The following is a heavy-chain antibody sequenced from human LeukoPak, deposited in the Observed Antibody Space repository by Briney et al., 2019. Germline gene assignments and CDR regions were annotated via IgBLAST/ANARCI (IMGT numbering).Heavy chain of an antibody. J-gene: IGHJ6*03. Sequence: GGSLRLSCTSSGFSFGDYSMTWVRQAPGKGLEWVSYISSSGNIVYYADSVKGRFTISRDNSKNMLSLQMNSLRAEDTAVYYCAKGMGYASGSSYSYYYYMDVWGKGTTVTISS. D-gene: IGHD3-10*01. CDR1: GFSFGDYS. CDR3: AKGMGYASGSSYSYYYYMDV. CDR2: ISSSGNIV. V-gene: IGHV3-23*01.